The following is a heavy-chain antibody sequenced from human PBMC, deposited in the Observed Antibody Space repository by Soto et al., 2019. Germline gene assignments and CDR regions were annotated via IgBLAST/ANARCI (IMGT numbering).Heavy chain of an antibody. V-gene: IGHV4-59*01. CDR3: XXXPPYGSGSSGMDV. Sequence: QVQLQESGPGLVKPSETLSLTCTVSGGSITNYYWSWLRQAPGKGLEWIGYIFYRGSTDYNPSLKSRVSLSVDTSKNQFSLKLRSVSAADTAVXXXXXXPPYGSGSSGMDVWGHGTKVIVSS. CDR2: IFYRGST. D-gene: IGHD3-10*01. J-gene: IGHJ6*02. CDR1: GGSITNYY.